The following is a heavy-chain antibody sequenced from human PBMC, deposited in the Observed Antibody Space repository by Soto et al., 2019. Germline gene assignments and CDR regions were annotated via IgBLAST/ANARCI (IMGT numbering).Heavy chain of an antibody. CDR1: GGTFSSYA. V-gene: IGHV1-69*01. CDR2: IIPIFGTA. D-gene: IGHD5-12*01. CDR3: ARDRLKMATTSSGMDV. Sequence: QVQLVQSGAEVKKPGSSVKVSCKASGGTFSSYAISWVRQAPGQGLEWMGGIIPIFGTANYAQKFQGRVTITADESTSTAYMELSCLRSEDTAVYYCARDRLKMATTSSGMDVWGQGTTVTVSS. J-gene: IGHJ6*02.